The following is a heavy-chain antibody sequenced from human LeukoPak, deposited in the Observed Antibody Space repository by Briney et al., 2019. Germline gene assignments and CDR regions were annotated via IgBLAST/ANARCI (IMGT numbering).Heavy chain of an antibody. CDR1: GGSISSGGYY. Sequence: SQTLSLTCTVSGGSISSGGYYWSWIRQHPGKGLEWIGYIYYSGSAYYNPPLKSRVTISVDTSENQFSLKLSSVTAADTAVYYCARVNYGSATKEDYWGQGTLVTVSS. CDR2: IYYSGSA. CDR3: ARVNYGSATKEDY. J-gene: IGHJ4*02. V-gene: IGHV4-31*03. D-gene: IGHD3-10*01.